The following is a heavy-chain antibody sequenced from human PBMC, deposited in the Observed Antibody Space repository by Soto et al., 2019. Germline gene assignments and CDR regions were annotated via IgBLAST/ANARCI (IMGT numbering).Heavy chain of an antibody. Sequence: QVQLVQSGAEVKKPGASVKVSCKASGYTFTSYYMHWVRQAPGQGLEWMGIINPSGGSTSYAQKFQGRVTMTGDTSTSTVYMELSSLRSEDTAVYYCAHSSGWYVSLFDYWGQGTLVTVSS. CDR1: GYTFTSYY. D-gene: IGHD6-19*01. CDR2: INPSGGST. CDR3: AHSSGWYVSLFDY. V-gene: IGHV1-46*01. J-gene: IGHJ4*02.